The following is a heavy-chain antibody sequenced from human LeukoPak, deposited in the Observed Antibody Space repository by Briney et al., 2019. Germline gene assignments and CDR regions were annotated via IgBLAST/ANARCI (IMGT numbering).Heavy chain of an antibody. CDR2: ISYDGSNK. V-gene: IGHV3-30*04. Sequence: GGSLRLSCAASRFTFSSYAMHWVRQAPGKGLEWVAVISYDGSNKYYADSVKGRFTISRDNSKNTLYLQMNSLRAEDTAVYYCARDDPVSGTEWLVLSDYWGQGTLVTVSS. CDR3: ARDDPVSGTEWLVLSDY. D-gene: IGHD6-19*01. J-gene: IGHJ4*02. CDR1: RFTFSSYA.